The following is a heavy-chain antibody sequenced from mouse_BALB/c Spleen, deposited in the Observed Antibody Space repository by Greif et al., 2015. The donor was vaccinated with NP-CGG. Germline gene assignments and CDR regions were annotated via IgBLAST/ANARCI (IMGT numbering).Heavy chain of an antibody. Sequence: VQLQQSGAEPVKPGASVKLSCTASGFNIKDTYMHWVKQRPEQGLEWIGRIDPANGNTKYDPKFQGKATITADTSSNTAYLQLSSLTSEDTAVYYCARGGLTGTFAMDYWGQGTSVTVSS. V-gene: IGHV14-3*02. CDR1: GFNIKDTY. CDR2: IDPANGNT. CDR3: ARGGLTGTFAMDY. J-gene: IGHJ4*01. D-gene: IGHD4-1*01.